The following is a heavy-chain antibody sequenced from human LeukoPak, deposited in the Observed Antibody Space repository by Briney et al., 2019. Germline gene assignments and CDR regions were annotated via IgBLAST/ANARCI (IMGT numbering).Heavy chain of an antibody. J-gene: IGHJ3*02. CDR3: ARGDSSGYDAFDI. V-gene: IGHV3-7*01. CDR2: IKQDGSEK. D-gene: IGHD3-22*01. CDR1: GFTFGSYW. Sequence: PGGSLRLSCAASGFTFGSYWMSWVRQAPGKGLEWVANIKQDGSEKYYVDSVKGRFTISRDNAKNSLYLQMNSLRAEDTAVYYCARGDSSGYDAFDIWGQGTMVTVSS.